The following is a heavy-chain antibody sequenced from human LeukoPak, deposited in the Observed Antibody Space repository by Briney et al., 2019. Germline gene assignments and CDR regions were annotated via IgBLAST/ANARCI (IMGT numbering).Heavy chain of an antibody. CDR1: GGSVSSGSYY. V-gene: IGHV4-61*01. J-gene: IGHJ5*02. CDR2: IYYSGST. Sequence: SETLSLTCTVSGGSVSSGSYYWSGIRQPPGKGLGWIGYIYYSGSTNYNPSLKSRVTISVDTSKNQFSLKLSSVTAADTAVYYCARDIGWGFDPWGQGTLVTVSS. D-gene: IGHD1-26*01. CDR3: ARDIGWGFDP.